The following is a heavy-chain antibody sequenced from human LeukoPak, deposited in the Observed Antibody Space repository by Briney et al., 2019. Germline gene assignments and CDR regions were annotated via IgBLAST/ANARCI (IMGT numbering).Heavy chain of an antibody. J-gene: IGHJ5*02. V-gene: IGHV4-34*01. CDR3: AGYCSSTSCYTRDWFDH. Sequence: SETLSLTCAVYGGSFSGYYWSWIRQPPGKGLEWIGEINHSGSTNYNPSLKSRVTISVDTSKNQFSLKLSSVTAADTAVYYCAGYCSSTSCYTRDWFDHWGQGTLVTVSS. D-gene: IGHD2-2*02. CDR1: GGSFSGYY. CDR2: INHSGST.